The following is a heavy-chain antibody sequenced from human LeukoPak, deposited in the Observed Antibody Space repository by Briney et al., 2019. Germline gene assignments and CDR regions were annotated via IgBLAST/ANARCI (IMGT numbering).Heavy chain of an antibody. CDR2: IKSNIDGGTT. V-gene: IGHV3-15*01. Sequence: GGSLRLSCAASGFTFNNAWMSWVRQAPGKGLEWVGRIKSNIDGGTTDYAAPVKGRFTFSRDDSKNTLYLQMNSLKTDDTAVYYCTTAPTSYFDYWGQGTLVTVSS. J-gene: IGHJ4*02. CDR3: TTAPTSYFDY. CDR1: GFTFNNAW.